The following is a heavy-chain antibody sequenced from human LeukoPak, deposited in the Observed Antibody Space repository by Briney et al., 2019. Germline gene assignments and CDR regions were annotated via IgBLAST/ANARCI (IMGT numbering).Heavy chain of an antibody. CDR1: GYPFTGYY. Sequence: ASVKVSCKASGYPFTGYYLHWVRQAPGQGLEWMGWISPNSGGTNYAQKFQGRVTMTRDTSISTAYMELSRLRSDDTAVYYCARAGSYRGGAFDIWGQGTMVTVSS. J-gene: IGHJ3*02. V-gene: IGHV1-2*02. CDR2: ISPNSGGT. CDR3: ARAGSYRGGAFDI. D-gene: IGHD1-26*01.